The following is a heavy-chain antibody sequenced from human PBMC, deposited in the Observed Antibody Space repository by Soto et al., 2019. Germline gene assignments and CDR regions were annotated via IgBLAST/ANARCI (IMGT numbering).Heavy chain of an antibody. CDR1: GTSFSGFY. Sequence: QVQLQQWGAGLLKPAETLSLTCAVYGTSFSGFYWSWIRQPPGQGLEWVGEVNHSGSTNYNPSLMSGVTMAVDTSKNQVFLKVPSVTVADTAMYYCARTGAYGSGSSSLPHFDDWGQGTLVTVSS. V-gene: IGHV4-34*01. CDR3: ARTGAYGSGSSSLPHFDD. D-gene: IGHD3-10*01. CDR2: VNHSGST. J-gene: IGHJ4*02.